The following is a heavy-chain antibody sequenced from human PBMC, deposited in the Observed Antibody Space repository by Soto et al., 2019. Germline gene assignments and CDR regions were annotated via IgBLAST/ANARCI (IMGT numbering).Heavy chain of an antibody. Sequence: SLRLXLASSVFTLNIESIYFFLQAPGKGLEWVAGISGSGSGTYYADSVKGRFTIARDNSKNTLYLQMNSLRAEDTAVYYCATGRSRYYANFESWGPGTLVKVYS. CDR1: VFTLNIES. D-gene: IGHD3-10*01. CDR3: ATGRSRYYANFES. CDR2: ISGSGSGT. V-gene: IGHV3-23*01. J-gene: IGHJ4*02.